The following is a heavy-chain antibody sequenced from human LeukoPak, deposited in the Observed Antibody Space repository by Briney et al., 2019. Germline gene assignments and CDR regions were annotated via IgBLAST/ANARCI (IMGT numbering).Heavy chain of an antibody. D-gene: IGHD7-27*01. V-gene: IGHV3-21*01. CDR1: GFTFSSYS. J-gene: IGHJ4*02. CDR2: ISSSSSYI. CDR3: ARVAGALYYFDY. Sequence: GGSLRLSCAASGFTFSSYSMNWVRQAPGKGLEWVSSISSSSSYIYYADSVKGRFTISRDNAKNSLYLQMNSLRAEDTAVYYCARVAGALYYFDYWGQGTLVTVSS.